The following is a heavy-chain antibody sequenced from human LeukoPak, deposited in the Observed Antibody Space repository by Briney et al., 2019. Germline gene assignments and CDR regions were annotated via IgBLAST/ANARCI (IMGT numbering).Heavy chain of an antibody. D-gene: IGHD5-18*01. V-gene: IGHV3-21*01. Sequence: GGSLRLSCAASGFTFSSYSINWVRQAPGKGLECVSSISSSSSYIYYADSVKGRFTISRDNAKKSLYLQMNSLRAEDTAVYYCARHLSGVTGYTYGRGIDYWGQGTLVTVSS. J-gene: IGHJ4*02. CDR1: GFTFSSYS. CDR2: ISSSSSYI. CDR3: ARHLSGVTGYTYGRGIDY.